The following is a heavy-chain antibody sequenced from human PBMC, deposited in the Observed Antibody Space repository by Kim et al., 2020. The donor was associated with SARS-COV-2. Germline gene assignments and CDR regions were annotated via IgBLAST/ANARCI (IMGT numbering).Heavy chain of an antibody. CDR2: IKSDGSSS. J-gene: IGHJ5*02. CDR3: ARDPDECSGGRCYSWFDP. Sequence: GGSLRLSCIASGFTISGYWMHWVRQVPGKGLVWVSRIKSDGSSSSYADSVKGRFTISRDNAKNTLYLQMSSLRAEDTAVYYCARDPDECSGGRCYSWFDPWGQGVLVTVSS. CDR1: GFTISGYW. V-gene: IGHV3-74*01. D-gene: IGHD2-15*01.